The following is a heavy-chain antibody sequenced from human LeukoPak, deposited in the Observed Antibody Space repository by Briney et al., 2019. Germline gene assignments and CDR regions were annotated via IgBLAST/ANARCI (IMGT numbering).Heavy chain of an antibody. CDR2: IYQGGST. V-gene: IGHV4-39*01. CDR1: GGAISSGSNS. J-gene: IGHJ4*02. D-gene: IGHD3-10*01. Sequence: TLSLTCTVSGGAISSGSNSWGWIRQPPGKGLEWIGSIYQGGSTYYNPPLKSRVPISVDTSNNQISLTLPAVTVADTAVYYCGSVDRGWPGVGEYWGQGTLVTVSS. CDR3: GSVDRGWPGVGEY.